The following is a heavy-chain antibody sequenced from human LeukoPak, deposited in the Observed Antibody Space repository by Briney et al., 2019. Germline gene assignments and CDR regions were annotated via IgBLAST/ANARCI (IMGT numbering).Heavy chain of an antibody. CDR3: TTDEKITMVRGVIRQKGKIDY. V-gene: IGHV3-23*01. CDR1: GFTFNIYT. D-gene: IGHD3-10*01. CDR2: ISDNGDYT. J-gene: IGHJ4*02. Sequence: GGSLRLSCAASGFTFNIYTLTWVRQAPGKGLEWVSIISDNGDYTYYADSVKGRFTISRDNSKNTLYLQMNSLKTEDTAVYYCTTDEKITMVRGVIRQKGKIDYWGQGNLVTVSS.